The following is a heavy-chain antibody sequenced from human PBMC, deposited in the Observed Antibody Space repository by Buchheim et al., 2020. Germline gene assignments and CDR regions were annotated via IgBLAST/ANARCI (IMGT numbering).Heavy chain of an antibody. D-gene: IGHD2-15*01. Sequence: EVQLVESGGGLVQPGGSLRLSCAASGFAFSSYWMHWVRQAPGKGLVWVSRINSDGSSTSNADSVKGRFTISRDSAKNTLYLQMNSLRAEDTAVYYCVRDRGCGGGSCLYGMDVWGQGTT. V-gene: IGHV3-74*01. CDR3: VRDRGCGGGSCLYGMDV. CDR2: INSDGSST. J-gene: IGHJ6*02. CDR1: GFAFSSYW.